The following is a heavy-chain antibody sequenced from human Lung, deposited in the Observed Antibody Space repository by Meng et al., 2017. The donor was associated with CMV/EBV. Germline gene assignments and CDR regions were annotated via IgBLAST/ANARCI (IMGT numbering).Heavy chain of an antibody. Sequence: SXXVSXKASGYTFTSYYMHWVRQAPGQGLEWMGIINPSGGSTSYAQKFQGRVTMTRDTSTSTVYMELSSLRSEDTAVYYCARDRLGVTTGMDVWGQGTPVTVSS. V-gene: IGHV1-46*01. CDR3: ARDRLGVTTGMDV. D-gene: IGHD4-11*01. CDR1: GYTFTSYY. J-gene: IGHJ6*02. CDR2: INPSGGST.